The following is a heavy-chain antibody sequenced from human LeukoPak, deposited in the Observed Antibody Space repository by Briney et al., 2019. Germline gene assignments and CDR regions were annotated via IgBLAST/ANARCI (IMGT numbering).Heavy chain of an antibody. J-gene: IGHJ4*02. V-gene: IGHV3-74*01. CDR3: VREGGYSSGPDY. CDR1: GFTFNNYW. CDR2: INSDGRRT. D-gene: IGHD6-19*01. Sequence: GGSLRLSCAASGFTFNNYWMHWVRQAPGKGLVWVSRINSDGRRTTYADSVKGRFTISRDNAKNTLYLQMNSLRAGDTAVYYCVREGGYSSGPDYWGQGTLVTVSS.